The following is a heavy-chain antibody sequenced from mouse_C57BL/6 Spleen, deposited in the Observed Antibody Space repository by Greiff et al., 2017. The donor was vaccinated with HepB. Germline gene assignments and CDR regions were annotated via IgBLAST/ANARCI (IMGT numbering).Heavy chain of an antibody. CDR1: GFNIKDYY. Sequence: EVKLQESGAELVKPGASVKLSCTASGFNIKDYYMHWVKQRTEQGLEWIGRIDPEDGETKYAPKFQGKATLTADTSSNTAYLQLSSLTSEDTAVYYCARMANYFDYWGQGTTLTVSS. V-gene: IGHV14-2*01. CDR3: ARMANYFDY. CDR2: IDPEDGET. J-gene: IGHJ2*01.